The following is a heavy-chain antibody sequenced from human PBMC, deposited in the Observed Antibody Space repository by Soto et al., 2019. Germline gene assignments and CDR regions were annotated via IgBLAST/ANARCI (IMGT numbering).Heavy chain of an antibody. CDR1: GFTFSSYA. V-gene: IGHV3-30-3*01. CDR2: ISYDGSNK. CDR3: AREYCSGGSCYETFDY. Sequence: QVQLVESGGGVVQPGRSLRLSCAASGFTFSSYAMHWVRQAPGKGLEWVAVISYDGSNKYYADSVKGRFTISRDNSKNTLYLQMNSLRAEDTAVYYCAREYCSGGSCYETFDYWGQGTLVTVSS. D-gene: IGHD2-15*01. J-gene: IGHJ4*02.